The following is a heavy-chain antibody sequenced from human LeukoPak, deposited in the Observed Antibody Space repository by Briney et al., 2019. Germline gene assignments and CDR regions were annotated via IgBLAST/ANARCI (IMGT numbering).Heavy chain of an antibody. D-gene: IGHD3-22*01. CDR3: AGGDSSGYYPIDY. V-gene: IGHV3-48*03. CDR1: GFTFSTYE. J-gene: IGHJ4*02. CDR2: ISSSGGTI. Sequence: PGGSLRLSCAASGFTFSTYEMNWVRQAPGKGLEWVSYISSSGGTIYYADSVKGRFTISRDNAKNSLYLQMNSLRAEDTAVYYCAGGDSSGYYPIDYWGQGTLVTVPS.